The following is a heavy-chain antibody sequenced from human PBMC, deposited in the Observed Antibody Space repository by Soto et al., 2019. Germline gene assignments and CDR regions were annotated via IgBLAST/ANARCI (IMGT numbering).Heavy chain of an antibody. Sequence: SETLSLTCTVSGCSISSSIYYLGWIRQPPGKGLEWIGSIYYSGSTYYNPSLKSRVTISVDTSKNQFSLKLSSVTAADTAVYYCARHGGDSSSWLYYYYMDVWGKGTTVTVSS. CDR2: IYYSGST. J-gene: IGHJ6*03. CDR3: ARHGGDSSSWLYYYYMDV. D-gene: IGHD6-13*01. CDR1: GCSISSSIYY. V-gene: IGHV4-39*01.